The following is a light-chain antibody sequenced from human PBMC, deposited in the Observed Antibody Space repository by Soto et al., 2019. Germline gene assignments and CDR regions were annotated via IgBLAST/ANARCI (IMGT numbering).Light chain of an antibody. V-gene: IGKV3D-20*01. J-gene: IGKJ5*01. Sequence: EIVLTQSPATLSLSPGERATLSCGASQSINSNYLAWYQQKPGLAPRLVIYDTSRRAPGIPDRLTGSGSGTDFTLTISRLEPEDSAIYYCQQYGSSPTFGQGTRLGIK. CDR3: QQYGSSPT. CDR1: QSINSNY. CDR2: DTS.